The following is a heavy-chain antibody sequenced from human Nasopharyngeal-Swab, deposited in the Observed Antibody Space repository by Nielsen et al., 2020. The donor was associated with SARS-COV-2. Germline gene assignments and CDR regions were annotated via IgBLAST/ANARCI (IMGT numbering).Heavy chain of an antibody. CDR2: ISWNSGSI. CDR3: AKLDSSGYYPTVDY. V-gene: IGHV3-9*01. CDR1: GFTFDDYA. D-gene: IGHD3-22*01. J-gene: IGHJ4*02. Sequence: SLKISCAASGFTFDDYAMHWVRQAPGKGLEWVSGISWNSGSIGYADFVKGRFTISRDNAKNSLYLQMNSLRAEDTALYYCAKLDSSGYYPTVDYWGQGTLVTVSS.